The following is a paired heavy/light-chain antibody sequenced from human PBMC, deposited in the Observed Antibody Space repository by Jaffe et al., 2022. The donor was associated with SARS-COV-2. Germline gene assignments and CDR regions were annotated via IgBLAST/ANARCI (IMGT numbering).Heavy chain of an antibody. V-gene: IGHV3-23*01. J-gene: IGHJ5*02. CDR2: ISGTGSTT. Sequence: EVQLLESGGGLVQPGGSLRLSCATSGFSFNTYAMSWVRQAPGEGLEWVSVISGTGSTTHYADSVKGRFTISRDNSKNILYLQMNNLRDEDTARYFCARDRAAAAASGGDWFDPWGQGTLVTVSS. D-gene: IGHD6-13*01. CDR3: ARDRAAAAASGGDWFDP. CDR1: GFSFNTYA.
Light chain of an antibody. V-gene: IGKV1-39*01. J-gene: IGKJ1*01. CDR2: TAS. CDR1: QDIKTF. CDR3: QQGYSVPRT. Sequence: DIQMTQSPSSLSASVGDRVTITCRASQDIKTFLNWYQQKPGKAPNLLIYTASNFQTGVPSRFSGSGSGTDFTLTISSLQPEDFATYFCQQGYSVPRTFGQGTKVEIK.